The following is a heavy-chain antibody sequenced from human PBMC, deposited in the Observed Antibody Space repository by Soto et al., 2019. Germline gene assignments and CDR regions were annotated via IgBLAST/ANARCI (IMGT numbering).Heavy chain of an antibody. CDR1: GLTVSNNY. V-gene: IGHV3-53*01. CDR2: IYSGGTT. D-gene: IGHD6-6*01. J-gene: IGHJ3*01. CDR3: ARDRPLERAFDF. Sequence: GGSLRLSXAGSGLTVSNNYMTWVRQAPGKGLEWVSVIYSGGTTYYADSVKGRLIISRDISKNTVSLEMKSLRAEDTAVYYCARDRPLERAFDFWGHGTMVTVSS.